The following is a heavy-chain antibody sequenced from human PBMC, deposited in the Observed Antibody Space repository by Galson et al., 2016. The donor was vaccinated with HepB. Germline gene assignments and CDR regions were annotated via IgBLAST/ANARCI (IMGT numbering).Heavy chain of an antibody. Sequence: SLRLSCAASGFTFSRYWMSWVRQAPGKGLEWVANIKEDGSEKYYVDSVKGRLTISRDNAKNSLYLQMNSLRAEDTAVYYCARATSELWFRDVVDGFDIWGEGTMVTVSS. J-gene: IGHJ3*02. D-gene: IGHD3-10*01. CDR3: ARATSELWFRDVVDGFDI. V-gene: IGHV3-7*01. CDR1: GFTFSRYW. CDR2: IKEDGSEK.